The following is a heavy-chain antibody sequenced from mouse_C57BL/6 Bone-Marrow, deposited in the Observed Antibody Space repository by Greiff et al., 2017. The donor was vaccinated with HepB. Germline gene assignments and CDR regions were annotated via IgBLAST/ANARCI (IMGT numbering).Heavy chain of an antibody. V-gene: IGHV1-64*01. CDR3: AKVATRDY. CDR2: IHPNSGST. Sequence: QVQLQQSGAELVKPGASVKLSCKASGYTFTSYWMHWVKQRPGQGLEWIGMIHPNSGSTNYNEKFKSKATLTVDKSSSTAYIQLSSLTSEDSAVYYCAKVATRDYWGQGTTLTVSS. D-gene: IGHD1-1*01. CDR1: GYTFTSYW. J-gene: IGHJ2*01.